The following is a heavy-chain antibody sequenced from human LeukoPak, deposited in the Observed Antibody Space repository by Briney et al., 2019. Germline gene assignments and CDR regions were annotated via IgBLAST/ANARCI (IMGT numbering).Heavy chain of an antibody. J-gene: IGHJ4*02. CDR3: AKGYCVNDKCSNYDY. V-gene: IGHV3-23*01. CDR2: ISGSGGST. Sequence: GGSLRLSCAASGFTFRSHAMSWVRQAPGKGLEWVSAISGSGGSTYYADSVKGRFTVSRDNSKNTLYLQMNSLRAEDTGVYYCAKGYCVNDKCSNYDYWGQGTLVTVSS. D-gene: IGHD2-8*01. CDR1: GFTFRSHA.